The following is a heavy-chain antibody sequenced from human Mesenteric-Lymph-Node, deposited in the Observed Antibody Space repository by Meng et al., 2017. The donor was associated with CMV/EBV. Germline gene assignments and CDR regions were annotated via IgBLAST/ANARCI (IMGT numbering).Heavy chain of an antibody. Sequence: SETLSLTCTVSGASINSGDYYWSWIRQPPGKGLEWIGYICYSGITYYNPSLKSRVTISIDTSKNHFSLKLTSVTAADTAVYYCARKDDTRFYYFDYWGQGSLVTVSS. CDR1: GASINSGDYY. V-gene: IGHV4-30-4*08. CDR3: ARKDDTRFYYFDY. J-gene: IGHJ4*02. D-gene: IGHD3-22*01. CDR2: ICYSGIT.